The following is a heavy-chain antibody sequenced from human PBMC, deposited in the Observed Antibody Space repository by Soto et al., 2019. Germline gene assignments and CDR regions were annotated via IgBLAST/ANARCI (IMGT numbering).Heavy chain of an antibody. CDR3: AREGLVLVPTTVNSDYYYYAMDV. V-gene: IGHV1-46*01. CDR2: MSPSGST. J-gene: IGHJ6*02. D-gene: IGHD2-2*01. Sequence: ASVKVSCKASGYTFTSYYMHWVRQAPGQGLEWMGIMSPSGSTSYAQKFQGRVTMTRDTSTSKVYMELSSLRSEDTAVYYCAREGLVLVPTTVNSDYYYYAMDVWGQGTTVTVSS. CDR1: GYTFTSYY.